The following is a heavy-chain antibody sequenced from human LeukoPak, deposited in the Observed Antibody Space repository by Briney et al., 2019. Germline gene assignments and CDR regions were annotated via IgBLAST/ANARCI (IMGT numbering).Heavy chain of an antibody. J-gene: IGHJ4*02. D-gene: IGHD5-12*01. CDR1: GFTFSSYS. Sequence: GGSLRLSCAASGFTFSSYSMNWVRQAPGKGLEWASYISSSSSTIYYADSVKGRFTISRDNAKNSLYLQMNSLRAEDTAVYYCARVAGGIVATIFDYWGQGTLVTVSS. CDR3: ARVAGGIVATIFDY. V-gene: IGHV3-48*01. CDR2: ISSSSSTI.